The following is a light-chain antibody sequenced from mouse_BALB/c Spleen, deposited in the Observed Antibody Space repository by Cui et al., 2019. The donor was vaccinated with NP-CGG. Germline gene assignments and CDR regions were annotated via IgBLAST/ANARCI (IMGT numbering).Light chain of an antibody. CDR2: GTN. J-gene: IGLJ1*01. CDR1: TGPVTTSNY. CDR3: ALWYSNHWV. Sequence: QAVVAQETARTTSPGVTVTLTCRSSTGPVTTSNYANWVQEKPDHLFTGLIGGTNNRAPGVPARFSGSLIGDKAALTITGAQTEDEAIYFCALWYSNHWVFGGGTKLTVL. V-gene: IGLV1*01.